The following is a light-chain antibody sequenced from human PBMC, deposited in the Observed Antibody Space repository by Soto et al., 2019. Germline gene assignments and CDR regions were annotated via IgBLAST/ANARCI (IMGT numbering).Light chain of an antibody. J-gene: IGKJ5*01. Sequence: EIVLTQSPGTLSLSPGERATLSCRASQSVGSYLAWYQQKPGQAPRLLIYGASTRATGIPARFSGSGSGTEFTLTISSLQSEDFAVYYCQQYNNWRITFGQGTRLEIK. CDR3: QQYNNWRIT. CDR1: QSVGSY. CDR2: GAS. V-gene: IGKV3-15*01.